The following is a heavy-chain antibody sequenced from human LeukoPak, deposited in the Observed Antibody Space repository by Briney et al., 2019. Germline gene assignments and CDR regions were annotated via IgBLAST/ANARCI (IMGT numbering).Heavy chain of an antibody. V-gene: IGHV3-23*01. J-gene: IGHJ4*02. Sequence: GGSLRLSCAASGFTFDDYGMSWVRQAPGKGLEWVSGISGGGGSTYYADSVKGRFTISRDNSKNTLFLQMNSLRAEDTAVYYCAKLYGGRYFDYWGQGTLVTVSS. CDR1: GFTFDDYG. CDR2: ISGGGGST. CDR3: AKLYGGRYFDY. D-gene: IGHD3-10*01.